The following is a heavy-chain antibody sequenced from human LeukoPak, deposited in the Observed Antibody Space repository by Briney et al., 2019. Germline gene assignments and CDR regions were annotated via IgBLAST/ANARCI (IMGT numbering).Heavy chain of an antibody. Sequence: SVKVSCKASGGTFSRYAISWVRQAPGQGLEWMGGIIPVLGTTNYAQTFQNKVTITADESTSTTYMELSSLTSEDTAVYYCATSGGDYYYYSLDVWGKGTPVTISS. V-gene: IGHV1-69*13. CDR2: IIPVLGTT. D-gene: IGHD3-10*01. CDR3: ATSGGDYYYYSLDV. CDR1: GGTFSRYA. J-gene: IGHJ6*03.